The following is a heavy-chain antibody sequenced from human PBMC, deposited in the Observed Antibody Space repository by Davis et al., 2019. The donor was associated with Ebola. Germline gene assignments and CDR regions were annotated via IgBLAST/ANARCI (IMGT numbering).Heavy chain of an antibody. D-gene: IGHD6-19*01. CDR2: ISGDGGST. V-gene: IGHV3-43*02. J-gene: IGHJ2*01. Sequence: GESLKISCAASGFTFDDYAMHWVRQAPGKGLEWVSLISGDGGSTYYADSVKGRFTISRDNSKNTLYLQMNSLRAEDTAVYYCARAPYSSGRYWYFDLWGRGTLVTVSS. CDR1: GFTFDDYA. CDR3: ARAPYSSGRYWYFDL.